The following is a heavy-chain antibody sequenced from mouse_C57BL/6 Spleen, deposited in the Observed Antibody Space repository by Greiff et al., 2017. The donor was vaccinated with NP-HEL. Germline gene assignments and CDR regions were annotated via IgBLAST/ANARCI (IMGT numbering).Heavy chain of an antibody. Sequence: EVKLQESGPGLVKPSQSLSLTCSVTGYSITSGYYWNWIRQFPGNKLEWMGYISYDGSNNYNPSLKNRISITRDTSKNQFFLKLNSVTTEDTATYYCARERLRRDYYAMDYWGQGTSVTVPS. CDR1: GYSITSGYY. CDR2: ISYDGSN. CDR3: ARERLRRDYYAMDY. D-gene: IGHD2-4*01. J-gene: IGHJ4*01. V-gene: IGHV3-6*01.